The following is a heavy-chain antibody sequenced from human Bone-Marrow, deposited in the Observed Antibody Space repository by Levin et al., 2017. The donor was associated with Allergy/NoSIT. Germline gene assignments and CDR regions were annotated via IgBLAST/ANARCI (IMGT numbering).Heavy chain of an antibody. Sequence: PGGSLRLSCVVSGFTFGDYAMHWVRQAPGKGLEWVSGITWNGGNIHYADSVKGRFTISRDNAGNSLYLQMNSLRPDDTALYYCAKDRGWRGTAMVNDYWGQGTLVTVSS. CDR1: GFTFGDYA. CDR2: ITWNGGNI. V-gene: IGHV3-9*01. D-gene: IGHD5-18*01. CDR3: AKDRGWRGTAMVNDY. J-gene: IGHJ4*02.